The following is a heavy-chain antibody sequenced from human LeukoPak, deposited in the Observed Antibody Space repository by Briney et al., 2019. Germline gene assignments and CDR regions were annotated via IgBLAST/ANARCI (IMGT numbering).Heavy chain of an antibody. Sequence: SETLSLTCTVSGGSISSYHWSWIRQPPGKGLEWIGSIYYSGSTYYNPSLKSRVTISVDTSKNQFSLKLSSVTAADTAVYYCAGLLRYIDAFDIWGQGTMVTVSS. V-gene: IGHV4-59*05. J-gene: IGHJ3*02. CDR1: GGSISSYH. CDR3: AGLLRYIDAFDI. D-gene: IGHD1-14*01. CDR2: IYYSGST.